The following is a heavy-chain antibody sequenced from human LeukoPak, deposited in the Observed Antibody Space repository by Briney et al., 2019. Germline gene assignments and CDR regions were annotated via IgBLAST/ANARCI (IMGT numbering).Heavy chain of an antibody. D-gene: IGHD3-16*01. CDR2: IPYSGST. CDR3: VRVGRGDYVWGSYSFDY. J-gene: IGHJ4*02. Sequence: SESLSLTCTVSGDSISSYHWSWIRQPPGKGLEWIGYIPYSGSTNYNPSLKSRVTISIDTSKNQFSLKLSSVTAADTAVYYCVRVGRGDYVWGSYSFDYWGQGTLVTVSS. CDR1: GDSISSYH. V-gene: IGHV4-59*01.